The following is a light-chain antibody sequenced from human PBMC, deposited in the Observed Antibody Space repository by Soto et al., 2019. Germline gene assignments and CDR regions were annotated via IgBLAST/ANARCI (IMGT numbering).Light chain of an antibody. J-gene: IGKJ1*01. V-gene: IGKV3-15*01. CDR3: QQRSNWPRWT. CDR1: QSVNSN. CDR2: GAS. Sequence: EKVMTQSPAALSVSPGERATLSCRASQSVNSNLAWYQQKPGQAPRLLLYGASTRATGIPARFSGSASGTEFTLTISSLQSEDSAVYYCQQRSNWPRWTFGQGTKV.